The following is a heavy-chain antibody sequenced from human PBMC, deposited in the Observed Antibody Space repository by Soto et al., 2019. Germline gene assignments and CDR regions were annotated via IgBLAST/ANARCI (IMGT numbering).Heavy chain of an antibody. CDR1: GFTFSSYS. J-gene: IGHJ4*02. CDR3: AACYGYCSSTSCYHYYFDY. D-gene: IGHD2-2*03. Sequence: EVQLVESGGGLVKPGGSLRLSCAASGFTFSSYSMNWVRQAPGKGLEWVSSISSSSSYIYYADSVKGRFTISRDNAKNSLNLQMNSLRAEDTAVYYCAACYGYCSSTSCYHYYFDYWGQGTLVTVSS. V-gene: IGHV3-21*01. CDR2: ISSSSSYI.